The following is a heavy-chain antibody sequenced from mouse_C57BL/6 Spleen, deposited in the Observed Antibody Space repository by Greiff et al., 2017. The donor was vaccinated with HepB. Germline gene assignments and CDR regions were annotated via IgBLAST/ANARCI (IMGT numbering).Heavy chain of an antibody. Sequence: EVKLMESGPELVKPGDSVKISCKASGYSFTGYFMNWVMQSHGKSLEWIGRINPYNGDTFYNQKFKGKATLTVDKSSSTAHMELRSLTSEDSAVYYCARDGFAYWGQGTLVTVSA. CDR2: INPYNGDT. CDR3: ARDGFAY. J-gene: IGHJ3*01. V-gene: IGHV1-20*01. CDR1: GYSFTGYF.